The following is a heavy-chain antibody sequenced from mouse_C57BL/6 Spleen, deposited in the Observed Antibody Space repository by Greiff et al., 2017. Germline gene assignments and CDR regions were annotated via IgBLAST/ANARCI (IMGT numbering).Heavy chain of an antibody. D-gene: IGHD2-4*01. J-gene: IGHJ4*01. CDR1: GYTFTSYW. CDR3: ARFDYLYYYAMDY. CDR2: INPSNGGT. Sequence: QVQLKQPGTELVKPGASVKLSCKASGYTFTSYWMHWVKQRPGQGLEWIGNINPSNGGTNYNEKFKSKATLTVDKSSSTAYMQLSSLTSEDSAVYYCARFDYLYYYAMDYWGQGTSVTVSS. V-gene: IGHV1-53*01.